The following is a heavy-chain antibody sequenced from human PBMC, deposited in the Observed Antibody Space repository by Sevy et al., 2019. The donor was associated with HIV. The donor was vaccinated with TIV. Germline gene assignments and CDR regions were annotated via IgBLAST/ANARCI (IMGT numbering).Heavy chain of an antibody. CDR2: ISSSSSYI. V-gene: IGHV3-21*01. Sequence: GGSLRLSCAASGFTFSSYSMNWVRQAPGKGLEWVSSISSSSSYIYYADSVKGRFTISRDNAKNSLYLQMNSLRAEDTAVYYCARITGVERPKYFASAFDIWGQGTMVTVSS. J-gene: IGHJ3*02. CDR1: GFTFSSYS. D-gene: IGHD7-27*01. CDR3: ARITGVERPKYFASAFDI.